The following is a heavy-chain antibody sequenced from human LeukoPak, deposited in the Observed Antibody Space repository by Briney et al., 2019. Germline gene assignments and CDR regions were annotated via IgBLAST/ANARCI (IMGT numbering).Heavy chain of an antibody. Sequence: GASVKVSCKASGGTFSSYAISWVRQAPGQGLEWMGRIIPILGVANYAQKFQGRVTITADKSTSTAYMELSSLRSEDTAVYYCARDLFRYSYGQGFDYWGQGTLVTVSS. V-gene: IGHV1-69*04. J-gene: IGHJ4*02. D-gene: IGHD5-18*01. CDR3: ARDLFRYSYGQGFDY. CDR1: GGTFSSYA. CDR2: IIPILGVA.